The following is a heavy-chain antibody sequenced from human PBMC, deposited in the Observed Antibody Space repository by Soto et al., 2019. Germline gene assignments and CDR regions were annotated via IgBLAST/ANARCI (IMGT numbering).Heavy chain of an antibody. J-gene: IGHJ4*02. CDR2: IFYNGNT. V-gene: IGHV4-59*01. CDR1: GGSMRNYY. Sequence: QVQLQESGPGLVKHSETLSLTCTVSGGSMRNYYWSWIRQPPGKGLEWIAYIFYNGNTDYIHSLKSRVTISVDTSNNQFSLKLGSVTAADTAVYYCARVRSGYRSGWSRYSWVQGTLVTVSS. D-gene: IGHD6-19*01. CDR3: ARVRSGYRSGWSRYS.